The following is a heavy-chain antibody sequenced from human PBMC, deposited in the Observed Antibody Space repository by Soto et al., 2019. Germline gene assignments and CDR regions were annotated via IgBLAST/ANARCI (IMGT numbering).Heavy chain of an antibody. CDR1: GFTFSRYG. D-gene: IGHD3-10*01. CDR3: AIRGLSKSEVRGYFDY. Sequence: GGSLRLSCAASGFTFSRYGMTWVRQAPGKGLEWVSAISGSGDSTNYGDSVKGRFIISRDNSKNTLFMQMNSLRVEDTAVYYCAIRGLSKSEVRGYFDYWGRGTLVTVSS. J-gene: IGHJ4*02. V-gene: IGHV3-23*01. CDR2: ISGSGDST.